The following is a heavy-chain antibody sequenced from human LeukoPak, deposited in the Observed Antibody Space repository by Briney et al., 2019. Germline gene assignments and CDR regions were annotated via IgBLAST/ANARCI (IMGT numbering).Heavy chain of an antibody. CDR1: GFTFSSYA. CDR2: ISGSGGST. J-gene: IGHJ5*02. D-gene: IGHD3-22*01. V-gene: IGHV3-23*01. CDR3: ARDNAYYDSSGYGGAFDP. Sequence: GGSLRLSCAASGFTFSSYAMSWVRQAPGKGLEWVSAISGSGGSTYYADSVKGRFTISRDSSKNTLYLQMNSLRAEDTAVYYCARDNAYYDSSGYGGAFDPWGQGTLVTVSS.